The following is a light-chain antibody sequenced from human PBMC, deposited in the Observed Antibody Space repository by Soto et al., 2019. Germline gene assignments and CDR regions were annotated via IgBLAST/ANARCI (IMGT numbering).Light chain of an antibody. CDR1: QSINSW. V-gene: IGKV1-5*03. J-gene: IGKJ5*01. CDR3: QQYDSNAIT. CDR2: KAS. Sequence: DIQMTQSPSTLSASVGDSVTITCRASQSINSWLAWYQQKPGKAPNLLIYKASVLVSGVPSRFSGSGSGTEFALTISSLQPDDFATYYCQQYDSNAITFGQGTRLEIK.